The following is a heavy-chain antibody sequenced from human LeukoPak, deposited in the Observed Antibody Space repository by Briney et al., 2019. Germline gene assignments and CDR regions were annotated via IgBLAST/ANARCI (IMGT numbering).Heavy chain of an antibody. J-gene: IGHJ4*02. Sequence: ASVTVSCKASGYTFTSYGISWVRQAPGQGLEWMGWISNYYGNTNYAQKLQGRVTMTTDTSTSTAYMELRSLRSDDTAVYYCARVTGYCSGGSCYLTPLFDYWGQGTLVTLSS. CDR1: GYTFTSYG. D-gene: IGHD2-15*01. CDR3: ARVTGYCSGGSCYLTPLFDY. CDR2: ISNYYGNT. V-gene: IGHV1-18*01.